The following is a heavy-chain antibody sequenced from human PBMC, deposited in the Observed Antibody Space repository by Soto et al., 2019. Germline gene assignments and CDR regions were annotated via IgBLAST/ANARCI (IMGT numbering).Heavy chain of an antibody. CDR2: INNDGSST. D-gene: IGHD5-12*01. V-gene: IGHV3-74*03. CDR3: ARNRRDGYNFDY. Sequence: PGGSLRLSCAASGFTLSSFFMHWVRQGPGKGLVWVSRINNDGSSTTYADSVKGRFTISRDNAKNTLYLQMNSLRAEDTAVYYCARNRRDGYNFDYWGQETLVTVPS. CDR1: GFTLSSFF. J-gene: IGHJ4*02.